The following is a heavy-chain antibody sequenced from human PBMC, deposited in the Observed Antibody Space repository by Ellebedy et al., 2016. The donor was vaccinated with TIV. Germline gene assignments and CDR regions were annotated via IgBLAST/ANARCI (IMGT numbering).Heavy chain of an antibody. CDR3: SRGGVDAGMDV. CDR2: ISYDGNNK. Sequence: GESLKISCAASGFTFSNYAFYWVRQAPGKGLEWVAIISYDGNNKFYLDSVEGRFSISRDDSKNTLYLQMNSLRPEDTAVYYCSRGGVDAGMDVWGQGTTVIVSS. V-gene: IGHV3-30*04. J-gene: IGHJ6*02. D-gene: IGHD3-16*01. CDR1: GFTFSNYA.